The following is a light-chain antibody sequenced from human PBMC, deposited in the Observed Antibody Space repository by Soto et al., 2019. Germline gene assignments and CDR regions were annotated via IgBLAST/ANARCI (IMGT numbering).Light chain of an antibody. CDR2: GAS. J-gene: IGKJ4*01. Sequence: EIVLTQSPGTLSLSPGERATLSCRASQSVSSSYLAWYQQKTGQAPRLLIYGASSRATGIPDRFSGSGSGTDFTLTIRRLEPEDFAVYYCQQYGSAPLTFGGGPKVEIK. V-gene: IGKV3-20*01. CDR1: QSVSSSY. CDR3: QQYGSAPLT.